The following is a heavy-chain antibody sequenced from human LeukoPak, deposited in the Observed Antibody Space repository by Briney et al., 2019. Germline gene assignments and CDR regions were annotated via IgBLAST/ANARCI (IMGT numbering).Heavy chain of an antibody. Sequence: SSETLSLTCAVSGGSFSGYYWSWIRQPPGKGLEWIGEINHSGSTNYNPSLKSRVTISVDTSKNQFSLKLSSVTAADTAVYYCARGRIRRGSRFDYWGQGTLVTVSS. V-gene: IGHV4-34*01. CDR2: INHSGST. CDR3: ARGRIRRGSRFDY. J-gene: IGHJ4*02. D-gene: IGHD2-15*01. CDR1: GGSFSGYY.